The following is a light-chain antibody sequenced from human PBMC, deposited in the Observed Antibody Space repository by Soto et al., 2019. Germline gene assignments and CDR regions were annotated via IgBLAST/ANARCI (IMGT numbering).Light chain of an antibody. J-gene: IGKJ1*01. V-gene: IGKV1-39*01. CDR1: QSVTTC. Sequence: DIQMTQSPSSLSVSVGDRVTITCRASQSVTTCLNWYQEKPGKAPKPLIYTASSLHSGVPSRFSGSGSGTDFTLTISSLQPEDFATYYCQQSYTTPPTFGQGTKVEIK. CDR3: QQSYTTPPT. CDR2: TAS.